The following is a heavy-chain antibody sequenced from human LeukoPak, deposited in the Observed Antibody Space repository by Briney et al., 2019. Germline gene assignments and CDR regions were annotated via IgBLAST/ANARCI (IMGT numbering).Heavy chain of an antibody. Sequence: GGSLRLPCAASGFTFTSYWMYWVRQAPVKGLVWVSRINSDGSSTNYADSVKGRFTISRDNAKNTVYLQMSGLRAEDTAVYYCTRPVRGEDAFDIWGQGTMVTVSS. CDR3: TRPVRGEDAFDI. CDR1: GFTFTSYW. J-gene: IGHJ3*02. V-gene: IGHV3-74*01. CDR2: INSDGSST. D-gene: IGHD3-10*02.